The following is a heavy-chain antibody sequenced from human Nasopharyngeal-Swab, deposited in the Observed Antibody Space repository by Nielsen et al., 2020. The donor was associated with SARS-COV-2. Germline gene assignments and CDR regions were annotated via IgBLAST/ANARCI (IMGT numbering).Heavy chain of an antibody. CDR1: GYSFTTYW. J-gene: IGHJ6*02. CDR3: ARPMRPMGHYYFGMDV. Sequence: GESLKISCKGSGYSFTTYWIGWVRQMPGKGLEWMGIIYPGDSNTRYSPSFQGQVTISVDKYSSTAYLQWSNLKASDTAIYYCARPMRPMGHYYFGMDVWGQGTTVTVSS. D-gene: IGHD1-26*01. CDR2: IYPGDSNT. V-gene: IGHV5-51*01.